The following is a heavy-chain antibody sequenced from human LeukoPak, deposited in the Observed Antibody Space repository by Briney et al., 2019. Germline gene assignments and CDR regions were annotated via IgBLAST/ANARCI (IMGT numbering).Heavy chain of an antibody. V-gene: IGHV4-59*01. Sequence: PSETLSLTCTVSGGSISSYYWSWIRQPPGKGLEWIGYIYYSGSTNYNPSLKSRVTISVDTSKNQFSLKLSSVTAADTAVYYCASSYDSSGYGIDYWGQGTLVTVSS. CDR2: IYYSGST. D-gene: IGHD3-22*01. CDR1: GGSISSYY. CDR3: ASSYDSSGYGIDY. J-gene: IGHJ4*02.